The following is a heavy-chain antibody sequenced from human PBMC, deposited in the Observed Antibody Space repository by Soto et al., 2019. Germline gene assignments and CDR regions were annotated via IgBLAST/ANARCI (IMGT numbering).Heavy chain of an antibody. CDR2: ISGPSSVI. J-gene: IGHJ3*01. Sequence: EVQLVESGGGLVQPGGSLRLSCAASGFTFSSYSMNWVRQAPGKGLEWVSYISGPSSVISYADSVKGRFTISRDNAKDSLFLQMNNLRAEDTALYYCARGKYPGSVDVWGQGTMVTVSS. CDR1: GFTFSSYS. CDR3: ARGKYPGSVDV. V-gene: IGHV3-48*04. D-gene: IGHD6-6*01.